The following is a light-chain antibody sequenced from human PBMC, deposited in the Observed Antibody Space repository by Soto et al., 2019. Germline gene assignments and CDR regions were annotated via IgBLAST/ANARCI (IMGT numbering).Light chain of an antibody. J-gene: IGLJ3*02. CDR3: SSYAGSKTL. CDR2: EVS. V-gene: IGLV2-8*01. Sequence: QSALTQPLSASGSPGQSVTISCTGTSSDVGNYNYVSWYQQHPGKVPKLMIYEVSKRPSGVPDRFSGSKSGNTASLTVSGLQAEDEADYYCSSYAGSKTLFGGGTKLTVI. CDR1: SSDVGNYNY.